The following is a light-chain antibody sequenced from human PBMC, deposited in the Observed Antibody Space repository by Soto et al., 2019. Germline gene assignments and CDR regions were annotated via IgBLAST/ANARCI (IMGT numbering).Light chain of an antibody. V-gene: IGLV2-14*01. CDR2: DVN. CDR3: SSITSSMTNV. Sequence: QSALTQPPSVSGSPGQSVTISCTGTSSDVGGYNYVSWYQQHPGKAPRLILYDVNDRPSGVSFRFSGSKSGNTASLTISGSQAADEADDYCSSITSSMTNVFGRGTKVTVL. J-gene: IGLJ1*01. CDR1: SSDVGGYNY.